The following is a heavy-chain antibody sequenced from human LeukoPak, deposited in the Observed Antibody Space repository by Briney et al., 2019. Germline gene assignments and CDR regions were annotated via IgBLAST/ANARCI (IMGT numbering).Heavy chain of an antibody. CDR1: GFTFSSYA. CDR3: ASLMH. Sequence: GRSLRLSCAASGFTFSSYAMHWVRQAPGKGLEWVAVISYDGSNKYYADSVKGRFTISRDNSKNTLYLQMNSLRAEDTAVYYCASLMHRGQGTLVTVSS. V-gene: IGHV3-30*04. CDR2: ISYDGSNK. J-gene: IGHJ4*02. D-gene: IGHD2-8*01.